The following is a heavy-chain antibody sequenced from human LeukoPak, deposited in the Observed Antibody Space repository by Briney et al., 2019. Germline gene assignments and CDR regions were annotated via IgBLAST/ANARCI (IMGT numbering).Heavy chain of an antibody. CDR1: GFTFSSYG. Sequence: GGSLRLSCAASGFTFSSYGIHWVRQAPGKGLEGVAVIRPDGSNKYYADSVKGRFTISRDNSKSTLYLQMNSLRAADTAVYYCARAGRVYDSSGFGIFDYWGQGTLVTVSS. CDR3: ARAGRVYDSSGFGIFDY. CDR2: IRPDGSNK. D-gene: IGHD3-22*01. J-gene: IGHJ4*02. V-gene: IGHV3-30*19.